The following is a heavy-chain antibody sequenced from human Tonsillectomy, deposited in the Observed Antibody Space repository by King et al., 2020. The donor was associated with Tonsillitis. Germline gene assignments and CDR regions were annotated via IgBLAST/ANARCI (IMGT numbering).Heavy chain of an antibody. CDR2: IYWDDDK. J-gene: IGHJ3*02. V-gene: IGHV2-5*02. D-gene: IGHD6-13*01. CDR1: GFSLSTSGVG. Sequence: ITLKESGPTLVKPTQTLTLTCTFSGFSLSTSGVGVGWIRQPPGKALEWLALIYWDDDKRYSPSLKSRLTITKDTSKNQVVLTMTNMDPVDTATYYCALGTRERYSSSWYAFDIWGQGKMVTVSS. CDR3: ALGTRERYSSSWYAFDI.